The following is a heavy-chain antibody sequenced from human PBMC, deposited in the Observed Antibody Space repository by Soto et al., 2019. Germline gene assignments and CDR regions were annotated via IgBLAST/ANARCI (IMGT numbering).Heavy chain of an antibody. V-gene: IGHV4-34*01. CDR2: LTHSGST. J-gene: IGHJ5*02. Sequence: NPSETLSLTFPLYGRSFRGYYCSRIRHPPAQSLECVGELTHSGSTNYNPSLKSRVTISLDTSKNQFSLKLSSVTAADTAVYYCARGPGPPHLGRDYYDSSERGPWFDPWGQGTPDTLSS. CDR3: ARGPGPPHLGRDYYDSSERGPWFDP. D-gene: IGHD3-22*01. CDR1: GRSFRGYY.